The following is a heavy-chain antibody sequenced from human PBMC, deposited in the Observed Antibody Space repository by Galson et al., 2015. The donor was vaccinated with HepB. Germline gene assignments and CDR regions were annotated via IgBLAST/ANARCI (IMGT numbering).Heavy chain of an antibody. Sequence: ETLSLTCTVSGGSISSSSYYWGWIRQPPGKGLEWIGSIYYSGSTYYNPSLKSRVTISVDTSKNQFSLKLSSVTAADTAVYYCARRVAGLYYFDYWGQGTLVTVSS. CDR1: GGSISSSSYY. J-gene: IGHJ4*02. D-gene: IGHD6-19*01. CDR3: ARRVAGLYYFDY. V-gene: IGHV4-39*07. CDR2: IYYSGST.